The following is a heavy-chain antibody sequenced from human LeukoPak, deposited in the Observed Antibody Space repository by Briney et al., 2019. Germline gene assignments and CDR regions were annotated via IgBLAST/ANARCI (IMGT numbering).Heavy chain of an antibody. Sequence: GGSLRLSCAASGFSFSSYWMTWVRQAPGKGLEWVANIKEDGSDKYYVDSVKGRFTISRDNAKNSLYLQMNSLRAEDTAMYYCARDSGWFRFDSWGQGTLVTVSS. CDR2: IKEDGSDK. V-gene: IGHV3-7*03. CDR3: ARDSGWFRFDS. D-gene: IGHD6-13*01. J-gene: IGHJ4*02. CDR1: GFSFSSYW.